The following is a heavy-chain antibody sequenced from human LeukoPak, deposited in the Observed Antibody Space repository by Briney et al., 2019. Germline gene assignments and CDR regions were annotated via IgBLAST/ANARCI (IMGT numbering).Heavy chain of an antibody. D-gene: IGHD2/OR15-2a*01. Sequence: SETLSLTCLVSGASVSSSHWNWIRQFPGKGLEWIGCLSYTGKTDYNPSLTGRVTISLGTSKNQVSLKLRSETAADTAVYYCSEGYFEPFDHWGQGILVTVSS. CDR1: GASVSSSH. V-gene: IGHV4-59*02. CDR3: SEGYFEPFDH. J-gene: IGHJ4*02. CDR2: LSYTGKT.